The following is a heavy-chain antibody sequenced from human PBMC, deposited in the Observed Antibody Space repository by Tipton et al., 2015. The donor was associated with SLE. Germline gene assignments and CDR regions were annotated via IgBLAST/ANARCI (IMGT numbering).Heavy chain of an antibody. J-gene: IGHJ4*02. Sequence: SLRLSCAASGFIFSNNDIHCLRQPTGEGLEWVAGIGKGGDTYYSGSVKGRFTISRENAKNFVYLQMNSLRVGDTAVYYCTRGASGWDYWGQGTLVTVSS. CDR2: IGKGGDT. CDR1: GFIFSNND. V-gene: IGHV3-13*01. D-gene: IGHD6-25*01. CDR3: TRGASGWDY.